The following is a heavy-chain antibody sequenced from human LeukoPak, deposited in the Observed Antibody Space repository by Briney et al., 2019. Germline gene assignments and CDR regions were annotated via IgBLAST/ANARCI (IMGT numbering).Heavy chain of an antibody. V-gene: IGHV4-39*01. J-gene: IGHJ3*01. Sequence: SETLSLTRAVSGGSISSTSYYWAWIRQPPGKGLEWVGPIYYSGSTYHNPFLKSRVTLFVDTSRNQFSLRLSSVDAADTAVYYCAKAGVRYFDSSGLYAFDFWGQGTTVTVSS. CDR1: GGSISSTSYY. CDR3: AKAGVRYFDSSGLYAFDF. D-gene: IGHD3-22*01. CDR2: IYYSGST.